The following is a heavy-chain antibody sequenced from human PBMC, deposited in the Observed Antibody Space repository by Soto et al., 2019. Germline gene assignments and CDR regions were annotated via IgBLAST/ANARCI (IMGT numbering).Heavy chain of an antibody. CDR3: VGGSVPFCHNTFED. Sequence: PGGSLRLSCGASGFSLIPYWMSWVRQAPGKGLEWVANINQDGSERNYVDSVRGRFTISIDNAHNSVFVQMNSLRAEDMAVYFCVGGSVPFCHNTFEDWVQVTPITVSS. CDR1: GFSLIPYW. CDR2: INQDGSER. J-gene: IGHJ1*01. D-gene: IGHD3-9*01. V-gene: IGHV3-7*03.